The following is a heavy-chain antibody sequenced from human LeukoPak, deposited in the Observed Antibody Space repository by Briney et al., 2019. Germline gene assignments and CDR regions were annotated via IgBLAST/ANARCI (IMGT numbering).Heavy chain of an antibody. CDR3: AKGSKIVVVPAAIVSY. CDR1: GFTFSSYA. Sequence: GGSLRLSCAASGFTFSSYAMSWVRQAPGKGLEWVSAISGSGGSSYYADSVKGRFTISRDNSKNTLYLQMNSLRAEDTAVYYCAKGSKIVVVPAAIVSYWGQGTLVTVSS. D-gene: IGHD2-2*01. CDR2: ISGSGGSS. J-gene: IGHJ4*02. V-gene: IGHV3-23*01.